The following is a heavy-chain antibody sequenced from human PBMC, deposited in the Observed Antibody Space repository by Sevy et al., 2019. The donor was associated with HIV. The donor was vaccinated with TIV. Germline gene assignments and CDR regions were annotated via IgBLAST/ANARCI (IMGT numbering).Heavy chain of an antibody. J-gene: IGHJ4*02. Sequence: SETLSLTCTVSGGSISSSDYFWGWIRQPPGKGLEWIGTIYYNADTYHYPSLTSRVTISVDTSKNQFSLRMTSVTALDTAVYYCARHGAWRFYFDFWGRGALVTVSS. V-gene: IGHV4-39*01. CDR2: IYYNADT. CDR1: GGSISSSDYF. CDR3: ARHGAWRFYFDF. D-gene: IGHD3-16*01.